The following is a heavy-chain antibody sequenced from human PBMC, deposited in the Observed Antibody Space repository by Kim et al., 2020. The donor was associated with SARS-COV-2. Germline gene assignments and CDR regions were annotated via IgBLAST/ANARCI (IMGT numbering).Heavy chain of an antibody. Sequence: GGSLRLSCAASEFTFSRYSMNWVRQAPGKGMEWVSTISRNSDYINYADSVEGRFTISRDNAKNSLYLQMNSLRADDTAMYYCARDLRLGRTGGLDYWGQG. CDR2: ISRNSDYI. J-gene: IGHJ4*02. D-gene: IGHD3-10*01. V-gene: IGHV3-21*01. CDR3: ARDLRLGRTGGLDY. CDR1: EFTFSRYS.